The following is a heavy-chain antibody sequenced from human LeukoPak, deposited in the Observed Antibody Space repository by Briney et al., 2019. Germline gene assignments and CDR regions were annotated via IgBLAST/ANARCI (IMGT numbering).Heavy chain of an antibody. CDR1: GFTFSSYS. CDR2: ISSSSSTI. Sequence: GGSLRLSCAASGFTFSSYSMNWVRQAPGKGLEWVSYISSSSSTIYYADSVKGRFTISRDNAKNSLYLQMNSLRAEDTAVYYCARDQVFARKGSDFWSGYQTNFEYWGQGTLVTVSS. J-gene: IGHJ4*02. D-gene: IGHD3-3*01. V-gene: IGHV3-48*04. CDR3: ARDQVFARKGSDFWSGYQTNFEY.